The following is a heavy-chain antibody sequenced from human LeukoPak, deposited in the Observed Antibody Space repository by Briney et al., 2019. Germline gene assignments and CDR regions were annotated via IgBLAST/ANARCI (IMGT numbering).Heavy chain of an antibody. J-gene: IGHJ4*02. V-gene: IGHV1-46*01. CDR3: ARERHATFYFDY. D-gene: IGHD1-1*01. CDR2: INPSGGST. CDR1: GYTFTTSY. Sequence: ASVKVSCKASGYTFTTSYLHWVRQAPGQGLEWMGIINPSGGSTDYAQKFQGRVTVTRDMSTSTVFMELSSLRSEDTAMYYCARERHATFYFDYWGQGSLVTVSS.